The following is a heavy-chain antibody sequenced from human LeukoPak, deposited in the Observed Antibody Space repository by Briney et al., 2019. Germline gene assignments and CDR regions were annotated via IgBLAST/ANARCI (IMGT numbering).Heavy chain of an antibody. Sequence: SETLSLTCTVSGGSISSGGYYWSWIRQHPGKGLEWIGYIYYSGSTYYNPSLKSRVTMSVDTSKNQFFLKLNSVTAADTAVYYCARGRPYSGGYHLDYWGQGTLVTVS. V-gene: IGHV4-31*03. D-gene: IGHD1-26*01. CDR2: IYYSGST. J-gene: IGHJ4*02. CDR3: ARGRPYSGGYHLDY. CDR1: GGSISSGGYY.